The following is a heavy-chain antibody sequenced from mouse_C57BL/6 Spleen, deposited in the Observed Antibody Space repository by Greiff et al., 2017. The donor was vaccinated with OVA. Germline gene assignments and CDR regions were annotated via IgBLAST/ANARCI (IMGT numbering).Heavy chain of an antibody. CDR2: IDPSDSET. CDR3: ARWDDYDDWFAD. D-gene: IGHD2-4*01. Sequence: QVQLQQPGAELVRPGSSVKLSCKASGYTFTSYWMHWVKQRPIQGLEWIGDIDPSDSETHYNQKFKDKATLTVDKSSSTAYMRLSSLTSEDSAVYYCARWDDYDDWFADWGQGTLVTVSA. J-gene: IGHJ3*01. CDR1: GYTFTSYW. V-gene: IGHV1-52*01.